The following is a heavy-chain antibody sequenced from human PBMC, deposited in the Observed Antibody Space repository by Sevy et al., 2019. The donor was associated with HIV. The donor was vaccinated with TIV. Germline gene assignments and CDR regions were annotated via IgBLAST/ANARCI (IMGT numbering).Heavy chain of an antibody. V-gene: IGHV3-30*02. CDR3: VKSPHPAVTTSYGMDV. D-gene: IGHD4-17*01. CDR1: GFTFSSYG. CDR2: IRNDGSTT. J-gene: IGHJ6*02. Sequence: GGSLRLSCAASGFTFSSYGIHWVRQAPGKGLQWLTFIRNDGSTTYYAHSVRGRFTISRDNSKNPLFLQMNSLRREDTAVYYCVKSPHPAVTTSYGMDVWGQGTTVTVSS.